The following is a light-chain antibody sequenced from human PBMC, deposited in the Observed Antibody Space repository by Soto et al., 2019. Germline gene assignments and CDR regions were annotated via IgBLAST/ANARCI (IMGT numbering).Light chain of an antibody. J-gene: IGKJ5*01. Sequence: EMVVTQSPATLSLSPGERATLSCRASQSVSSSYLAWYQQKPGQAPRLLIYGASSRATGIPDRFSGSGSGTDFTLTTSRLEPEDFAVYYCQQYGSSSTFGQGTRLEI. CDR1: QSVSSSY. V-gene: IGKV3-20*01. CDR2: GAS. CDR3: QQYGSSST.